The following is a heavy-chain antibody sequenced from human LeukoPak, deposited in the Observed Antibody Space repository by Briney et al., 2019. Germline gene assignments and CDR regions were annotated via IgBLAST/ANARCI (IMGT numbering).Heavy chain of an antibody. CDR2: IHPNSGGT. D-gene: IGHD1-14*01. Sequence: ASVTVSCTASGYTFTGYYIHWVRQAPGQGLDWMGWIHPNSGGTNYAQTFQGRVTMTRDTSISTAYMELSSLRSDDTAVYFCAASITSIADYWGQGSPVTVSS. CDR1: GYTFTGYY. V-gene: IGHV1-2*02. J-gene: IGHJ4*02. CDR3: AASITSIADY.